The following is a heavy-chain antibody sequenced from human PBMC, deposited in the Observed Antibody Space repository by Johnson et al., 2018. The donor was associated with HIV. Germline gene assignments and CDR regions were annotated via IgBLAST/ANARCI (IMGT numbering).Heavy chain of an antibody. CDR2: IKQDGSEK. CDR3: ARDGVVVVPGGWGAFDI. V-gene: IGHV3-7*01. D-gene: IGHD2-15*01. J-gene: IGHJ3*02. CDR1: GFTFSRYW. Sequence: VQLVESGGDLVQPGGSLRLSCAASGFTFSRYWMSWVRQAPGKGLEWVANIKQDGSEKYYVDSVKGRFTISRDNAKNSLYLQMNSLRAEDTAVYYCARDGVVVVPGGWGAFDIWGQGTLVTVSS.